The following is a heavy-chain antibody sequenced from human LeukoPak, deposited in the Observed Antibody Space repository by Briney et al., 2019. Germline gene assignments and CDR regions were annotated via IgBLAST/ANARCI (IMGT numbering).Heavy chain of an antibody. CDR1: GFTFSSYA. Sequence: GGSLRLSCAASGFTFSSYAMSWVRQAPGKGLEWVSAISGSGGSTYYADSVKGRFTISRDNSKNTLYLRMNSLRAEDTAVYYCAKVGTMIVVLGAFDIWGQGTMVTVSS. D-gene: IGHD3-22*01. CDR2: ISGSGGST. CDR3: AKVGTMIVVLGAFDI. J-gene: IGHJ3*02. V-gene: IGHV3-23*01.